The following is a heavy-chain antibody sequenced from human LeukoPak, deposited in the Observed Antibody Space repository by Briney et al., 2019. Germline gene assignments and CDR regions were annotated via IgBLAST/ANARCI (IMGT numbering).Heavy chain of an antibody. CDR3: ARGAYDSGLEY. D-gene: IGHD3-10*01. V-gene: IGHV3-43D*04. CDR1: GFPFSSYA. J-gene: IGHJ4*02. CDR2: ISWDGGST. Sequence: GGSLRLSCSASGFPFSSYAMHWVRQAPGKGLEWVSLISWDGGSTYYADSVKGRFTISRDNAKNALYLQMNSLRDEDTAVYYCARGAYDSGLEYWGQGTLVTVSS.